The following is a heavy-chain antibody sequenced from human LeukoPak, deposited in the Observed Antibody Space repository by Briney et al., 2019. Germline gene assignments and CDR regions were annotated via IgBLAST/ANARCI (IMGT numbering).Heavy chain of an antibody. Sequence: PGGSLRLSCAASGFTFSSYAMSWVRQAPGKVLEWVSGISGSGDNTYYADSVKGRFTISRDNSKNTLYVQVNSLGTEDTAAYYCAKGSYYDSRGSFYFDYWGQGALVTVSS. V-gene: IGHV3-23*01. CDR3: AKGSYYDSRGSFYFDY. CDR1: GFTFSSYA. CDR2: ISGSGDNT. J-gene: IGHJ4*02. D-gene: IGHD3-22*01.